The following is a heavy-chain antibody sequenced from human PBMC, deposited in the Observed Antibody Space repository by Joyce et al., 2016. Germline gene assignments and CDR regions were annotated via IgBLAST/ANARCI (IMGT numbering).Heavy chain of an antibody. D-gene: IGHD3-10*01. CDR3: ARARRGIILARGEMGEYLQH. V-gene: IGHV4-34*01. J-gene: IGHJ1*01. CDR2: VNDRGRT. CDR1: GGSLSGYY. Sequence: QVQLQEWGAGLLKPSETLSLTCAVYGGSLSGYYWSWIRQAPGMGLEWIGDVNDRGRTNYKPSLKSRATTSMDTSKNQFSLRLTTVTAADTAVYCCARARRGIILARGEMGEYLQHWGRGTVVIVSS.